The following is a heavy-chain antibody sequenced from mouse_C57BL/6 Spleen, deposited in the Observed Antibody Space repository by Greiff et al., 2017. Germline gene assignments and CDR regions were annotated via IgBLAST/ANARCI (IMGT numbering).Heavy chain of an antibody. D-gene: IGHD5-1*01. CDR3: VTPRDWSTAMDY. Sequence: EVQLVESGGGLVQPKGSLKLSCAASGFSFNTYAMNWVRQAPGKGLEWVARIRSKSNNYATYYADSVKDRFTISRDDSESRLYLQMNNLKTEDTAMYYCVTPRDWSTAMDYWGQGTSVTVSS. V-gene: IGHV10-1*01. CDR1: GFSFNTYA. J-gene: IGHJ4*01. CDR2: IRSKSNNYAT.